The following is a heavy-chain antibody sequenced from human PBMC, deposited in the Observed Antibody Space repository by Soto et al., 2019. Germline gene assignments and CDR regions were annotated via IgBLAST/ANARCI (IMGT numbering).Heavy chain of an antibody. J-gene: IGHJ6*03. D-gene: IGHD2-2*01. CDR1: VDSVSSNSAA. Sequence: SQTLSLTCAISVDSVSSNSAAWNWIRQSPSRGLEWLGRTYYRSKWYNDYAVSVKSRITINPDTSKNQFSLQLNSVTPEDTAVYYCAREEVVVPAATPVYYYYYYMAVWGKGTTVTVSS. V-gene: IGHV6-1*01. CDR2: TYYRSKWYN. CDR3: AREEVVVPAATPVYYYYYYMAV.